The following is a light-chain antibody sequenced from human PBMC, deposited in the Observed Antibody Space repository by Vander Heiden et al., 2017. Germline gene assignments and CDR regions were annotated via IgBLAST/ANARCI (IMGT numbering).Light chain of an antibody. V-gene: IGKV3-15*01. CDR1: QSVSSN. CDR2: GAS. CDR3: QQNKNWPRGT. Sequence: EIVMTQSPATLSVSQGERATLSCRASQSVSSNLAWYQQKPGQAPRLLIYGASTRATGIPARFSGSGYGTEFTLTTSSRQSEDFAVYYCQQNKNWPRGTFGQGTKVEIK. J-gene: IGKJ1*01.